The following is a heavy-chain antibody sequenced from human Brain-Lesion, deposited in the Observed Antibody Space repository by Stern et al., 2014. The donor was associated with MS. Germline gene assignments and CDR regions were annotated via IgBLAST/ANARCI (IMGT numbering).Heavy chain of an antibody. J-gene: IGHJ5*02. CDR1: GGSVSSTSYA. CDR2: IYYSGNT. V-gene: IGHV4-39*01. Sequence: QLVESCPGLVKPSETLSLTCTVAGGSVSSTSYAWAWIRQPPGKGLEWIGTIYYSGNTYYSPSLKSRLTISLDTPKNQFSLQLRSVTAADTAVYYCAGEEDIRYCSGGSCTGNWFDPWGQGTLVTVSS. CDR3: AGEEDIRYCSGGSCTGNWFDP. D-gene: IGHD2-15*01.